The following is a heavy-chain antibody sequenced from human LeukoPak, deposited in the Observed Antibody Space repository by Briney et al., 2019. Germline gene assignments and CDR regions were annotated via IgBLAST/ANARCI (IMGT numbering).Heavy chain of an antibody. CDR1: GGTVSDYS. CDR3: VRSGYDYDWFDP. Sequence: SVMVSCKASGGTVSDYSVSWVRQAPGQGLEWMGRIIPLLGTTHCAQNFQGRFTMTADKSTTSVYMELSSLRSEDTAVYYCVRSGYDYDWFDPWGQGTQVTVSS. CDR2: IIPLLGTT. V-gene: IGHV1-69*08. J-gene: IGHJ5*02. D-gene: IGHD5-12*01.